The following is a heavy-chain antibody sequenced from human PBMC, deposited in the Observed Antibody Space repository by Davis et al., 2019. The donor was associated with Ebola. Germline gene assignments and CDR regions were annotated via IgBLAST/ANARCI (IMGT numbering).Heavy chain of an antibody. J-gene: IGHJ4*02. D-gene: IGHD3-3*01. Sequence: GESLKISCAASGFTFSDYYMSWIRQAPGKGLEWVSYISSSCSTIYYADSVKGRFTISRDNAKNSLYLQMNSLRAEDTALYYCAKARNSITIFGVVQYYFDYWGQGTLVTVSS. CDR2: ISSSCSTI. CDR3: AKARNSITIFGVVQYYFDY. V-gene: IGHV3-11*01. CDR1: GFTFSDYY.